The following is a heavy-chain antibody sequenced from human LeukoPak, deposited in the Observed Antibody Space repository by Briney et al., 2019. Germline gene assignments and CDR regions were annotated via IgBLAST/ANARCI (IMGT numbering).Heavy chain of an antibody. CDR1: GFTFSDFW. CDR3: ARDGTAPGLYFDL. CDR2: INQNGGET. Sequence: AGGSLRLSCAVSGFTFSDFWMNWVCRSPGKGLEWVASINQNGGETSYVDSVKGRFTISRDNPKNSLYLQMSSLRAEDTAVYYCARDGTAPGLYFDLWGQGTLVTVSS. V-gene: IGHV3-7*01. D-gene: IGHD6-13*01. J-gene: IGHJ4*01.